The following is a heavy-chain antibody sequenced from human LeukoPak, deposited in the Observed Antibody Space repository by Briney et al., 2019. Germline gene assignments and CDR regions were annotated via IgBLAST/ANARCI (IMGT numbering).Heavy chain of an antibody. CDR2: ISGSGGST. D-gene: IGHD2-2*01. CDR3: AKVTLTRILNLLGYCSSTSCYASWFDP. Sequence: GGSLRLSCAASGFNFSSYAMSWVRQAPGKGLEWVSAISGSGGSTYYADSVKGRFTISRDNSKNTLYLQMNSLRAEDTAVYYCAKVTLTRILNLLGYCSSTSCYASWFDPWGQGTLVTVSS. J-gene: IGHJ5*02. CDR1: GFNFSSYA. V-gene: IGHV3-23*01.